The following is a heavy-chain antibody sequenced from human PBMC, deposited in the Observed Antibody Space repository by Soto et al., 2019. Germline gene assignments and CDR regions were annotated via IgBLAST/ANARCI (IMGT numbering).Heavy chain of an antibody. CDR2: IIPILGIA. CDR3: ARGVGYSSGWYYFDY. D-gene: IGHD6-19*01. V-gene: IGHV1-69*02. J-gene: IGHJ4*02. Sequence: QVQLVQSGAEVKKPGSSVKVSCKASGGTFSSYTISWVRQAPGQGLEWMGRIIPILGIANYAQKFQGRVTITADKYTSTAYMEVSSLRSEDTAVYYCARGVGYSSGWYYFDYWGQGTLVTVCS. CDR1: GGTFSSYT.